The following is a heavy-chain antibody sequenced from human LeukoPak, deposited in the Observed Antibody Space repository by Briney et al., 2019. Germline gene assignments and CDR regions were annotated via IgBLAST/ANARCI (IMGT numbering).Heavy chain of an antibody. V-gene: IGHV4-59*08. CDR2: IYYSGST. J-gene: IGHJ4*02. Sequence: PSETLSLTCTVSGGSIRSYYWSWIRQPPGKGLEWIGYIYYSGSTNYNPSLKSRVTISVDTSKNQFSLKLSSVTAADTAAYYCARLSSPDYYDSSGYGLDYWGQGTLVTVSS. D-gene: IGHD3-22*01. CDR3: ARLSSPDYYDSSGYGLDY. CDR1: GGSIRSYY.